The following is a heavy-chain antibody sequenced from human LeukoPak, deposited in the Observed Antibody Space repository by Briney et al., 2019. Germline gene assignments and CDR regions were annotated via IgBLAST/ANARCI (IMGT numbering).Heavy chain of an antibody. Sequence: NPGGSLRLSCAASGFRFSDYTMNWVRQTPGKGLEWVSSISFTGSINYAESVKGRFTISRDNAKNSLFLHLNGLKAEDTAVYYCAREKSWGSEGNDLSYWGQGTLVTVSS. CDR1: GFRFSDYT. V-gene: IGHV3-69-1*01. CDR2: ISFTGSI. CDR3: AREKSWGSEGNDLSY. J-gene: IGHJ4*02. D-gene: IGHD3-3*01.